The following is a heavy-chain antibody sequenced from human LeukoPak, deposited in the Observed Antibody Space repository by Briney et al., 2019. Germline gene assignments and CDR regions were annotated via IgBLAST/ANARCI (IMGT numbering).Heavy chain of an antibody. J-gene: IGHJ4*02. D-gene: IGHD1-26*01. CDR1: GGSFSTYY. CDR3: ARDQGGNYYLNYFDY. Sequence: SETLSLTCTVTGGSFSTYYWSWIRQPPGKGLEWIGHFYYSGSTTYNPSLKSRVTFSVDTSRNQFSLKLTSVTAADTALYYCARDQGGNYYLNYFDYWGQGALVTVSS. V-gene: IGHV4-59*01. CDR2: FYYSGST.